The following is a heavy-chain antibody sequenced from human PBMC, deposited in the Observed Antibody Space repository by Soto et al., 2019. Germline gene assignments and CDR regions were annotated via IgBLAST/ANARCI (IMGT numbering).Heavy chain of an antibody. Sequence: SEPLSLTFAVSGYSISSGYYWGWIRQPPVKGLEWIGCVYHSGSTNYSPSLKRRVSISVDTSKNQFSLRLTSVTAADTAVYYCARTYSSSYSRYPVYYGMDVWGQGTTVTVSS. CDR2: VYHSGST. J-gene: IGHJ6*02. CDR3: ARTYSSSYSRYPVYYGMDV. V-gene: IGHV4-38-2*01. CDR1: GYSISSGYY. D-gene: IGHD3-22*01.